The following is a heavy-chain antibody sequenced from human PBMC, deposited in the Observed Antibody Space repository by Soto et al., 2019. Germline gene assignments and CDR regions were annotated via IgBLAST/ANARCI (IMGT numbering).Heavy chain of an antibody. CDR1: GFTFSSYA. J-gene: IGHJ4*02. CDR2: ISYDGSNK. V-gene: IGHV3-30-3*01. CDR3: ARRARSDLYYFDY. Sequence: QVQLVESGGGVVQPGRSLRLSCAASGFTFSSYAMHWVRQAPGKGLEWVAVISYDGSNKYYADSVKGRFTISRDNSKNTLYLQKNSLRAEDTAVYYCARRARSDLYYFDYWGQGTLVTVSS.